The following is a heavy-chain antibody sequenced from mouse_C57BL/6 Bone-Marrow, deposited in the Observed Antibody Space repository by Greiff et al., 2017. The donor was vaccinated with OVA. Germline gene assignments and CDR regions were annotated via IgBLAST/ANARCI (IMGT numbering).Heavy chain of an antibody. J-gene: IGHJ4*01. D-gene: IGHD1-1*01. CDR3: AIGDYGSRSYYYAMDY. V-gene: IGHV1-81*01. Sequence: QVQLQQSGAELARPGASVKLSCKASGYTFTSYGISWVKQRTGQGLEWIGEIYPRSGNTYYNEKFKGKATLTADKSSSTAYMELRSLTSEDSAVYFCAIGDYGSRSYYYAMDYWGQGTSVTVSS. CDR1: GYTFTSYG. CDR2: IYPRSGNT.